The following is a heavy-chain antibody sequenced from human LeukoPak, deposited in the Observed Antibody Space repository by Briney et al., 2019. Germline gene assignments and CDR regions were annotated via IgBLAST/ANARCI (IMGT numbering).Heavy chain of an antibody. CDR2: TYYKSKWYN. D-gene: IGHD6-19*01. V-gene: IGHV6-1*01. CDR1: GDSVSSNSAA. CDR3: ARGWEYSSGWYYFDY. J-gene: IGHJ4*02. Sequence: SQTLSLTCAISGDSVSSNSAAWNWIRQSPSRGLEWLGRTYYKSKWYNDYAVSVKGRITINPDTSKNQFSLQLSSVTPEDTAVYYCARGWEYSSGWYYFDYWGQGTLVTVSS.